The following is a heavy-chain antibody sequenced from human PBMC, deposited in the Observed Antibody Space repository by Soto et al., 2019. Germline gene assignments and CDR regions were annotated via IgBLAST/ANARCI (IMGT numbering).Heavy chain of an antibody. V-gene: IGHV4-30-4*01. CDR3: ARGPGGDKVDY. CDR2: IHSGGTT. J-gene: IGHJ4*02. Sequence: QVQLQEPGPRLVEPSHTLSLTCTVSGASIRNGYYSWSWIRQSPGTGLEWIGHIHSGGTTYSNPKLKRRLTISVDMSKNLFSLKLSSLTAADTAVYCSARGPGGDKVDYWGQGTLGTVSS. D-gene: IGHD3-16*01. CDR1: GASIRNGYYS.